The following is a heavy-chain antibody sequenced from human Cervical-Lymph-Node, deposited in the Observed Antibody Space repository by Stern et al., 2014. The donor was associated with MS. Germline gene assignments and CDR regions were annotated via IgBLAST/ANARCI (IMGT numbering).Heavy chain of an antibody. V-gene: IGHV1-58*01. J-gene: IGHJ5*02. Sequence: QLVESGPEVKKPGTSVKVSCKASGITFSHSAVQWLRQAPGQRLEWVGGVVGLYGDTTYAQRFQDKVTITTDKSTSTAATELRSLRTEDTAVYYCASERYTYYDDQRPPGGFGPWGQGTLVTVSS. CDR1: GITFSHSA. D-gene: IGHD5-18*01. CDR3: ASERYTYYDDQRPPGGFGP. CDR2: VVGLYGDT.